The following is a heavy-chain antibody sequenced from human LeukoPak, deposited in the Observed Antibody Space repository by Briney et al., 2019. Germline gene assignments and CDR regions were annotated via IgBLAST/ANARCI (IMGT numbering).Heavy chain of an antibody. D-gene: IGHD1-7*01. CDR1: GGSISSISYY. Sequence: SETLSLTCTVSGGSISSISYYWGWIRQPPGKGLEWIGSIHYSGSTYYNPSLKSRVTISVDTSKNQFSLKVRSVTAADMAVYYCARLLGTWNYAHCDYWGQGTLVTVSS. V-gene: IGHV4-39*01. CDR3: ARLLGTWNYAHCDY. J-gene: IGHJ4*02. CDR2: IHYSGST.